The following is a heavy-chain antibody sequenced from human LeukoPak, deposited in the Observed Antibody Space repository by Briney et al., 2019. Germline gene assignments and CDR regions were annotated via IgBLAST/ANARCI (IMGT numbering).Heavy chain of an antibody. V-gene: IGHV3-23*01. D-gene: IGHD1-26*01. CDR2: ISGSGGST. Sequence: GGTLRLSCAASGFTFSSYGMSWVRQAPGKGLEWVSAISGSGGSTYYADSVKGRFTISRDNAKNSLYLQMNSLRAEDTAVYYCATLVGATTGWGQGTLVTVSS. CDR3: ATLVGATTG. CDR1: GFTFSSYG. J-gene: IGHJ4*02.